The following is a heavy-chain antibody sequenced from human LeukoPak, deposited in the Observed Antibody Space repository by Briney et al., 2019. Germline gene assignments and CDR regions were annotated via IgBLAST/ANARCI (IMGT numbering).Heavy chain of an antibody. CDR1: GYTFTGYY. CDR2: INPNSGGT. CDR3: ASSPPAYYYGMDV. V-gene: IGHV1-2*02. Sequence: GASVKASCKASGYTFTGYYMHWVRQAPGQGLEWMGWINPNSGGTNYAQKFQGRVTMTRDTSISTAYMELSRLRSDDTAVYYCASSPPAYYYGMDVWGQGTTVTVSS. J-gene: IGHJ6*02.